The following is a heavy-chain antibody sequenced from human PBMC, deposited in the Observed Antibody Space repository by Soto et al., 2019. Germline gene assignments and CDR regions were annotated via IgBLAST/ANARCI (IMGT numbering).Heavy chain of an antibody. D-gene: IGHD6-13*01. V-gene: IGHV3-7*03. CDR3: ATIEAVAFHI. CDR1: GFTFSSSW. J-gene: IGHJ3*02. Sequence: GGSLKLSCVASGFTFSSSWMAWVRQTPGKGLEWVGNMKQDGTEKYYVDSVKGRFTISRDNAKNSLYLQMNSLRAEDTAVYYCATIEAVAFHIWGQGTMVTVSS. CDR2: MKQDGTEK.